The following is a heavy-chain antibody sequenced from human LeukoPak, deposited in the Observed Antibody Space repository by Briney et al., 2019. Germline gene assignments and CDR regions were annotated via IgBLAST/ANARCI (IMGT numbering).Heavy chain of an antibody. CDR3: AELGITMIGGV. D-gene: IGHD3-10*02. V-gene: IGHV3-48*04. CDR1: GFTFSSYS. J-gene: IGHJ6*04. CDR2: ISDSSFTI. Sequence: GGSLRLSCAASGFTFSSYSMNWVRQAPGKGLEWVSYISDSSFTIYYADSVKGRFTISRDNAKNSLYLQMNSLRAEDTAVYYCAELGITMIGGVWGKGTTVTISS.